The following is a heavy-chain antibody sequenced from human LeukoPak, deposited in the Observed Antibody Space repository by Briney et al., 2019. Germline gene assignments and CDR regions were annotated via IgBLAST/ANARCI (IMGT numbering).Heavy chain of an antibody. CDR3: ARDLYCSGGSCYHDAFDI. CDR2: INPSGGST. Sequence: ASVKVSCKASGYSFTSNYIHWVRQAPGQGLEWMGIINPSGGSTSYAQKFQGRVTMTRDTSTSTVYMELSSLRSEDTAVYYCARDLYCSGGSCYHDAFDIWGQGTMVTVSS. J-gene: IGHJ3*02. CDR1: GYSFTSNY. V-gene: IGHV1-46*01. D-gene: IGHD2-15*01.